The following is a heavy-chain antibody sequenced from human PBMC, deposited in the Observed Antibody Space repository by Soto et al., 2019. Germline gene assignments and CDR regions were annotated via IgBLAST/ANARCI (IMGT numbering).Heavy chain of an antibody. CDR2: FDPEDGET. Sequence: ASVKVSCKVSGYTLTELSMHWVRQAPGKGLEWMGGFDPEDGETIYAQKFQGRVTMTEDTSTDTAYMELSSLRSEDTAVYYCARALTGTTLRPNFYYGMDVWGQGTTVTVSS. D-gene: IGHD1-7*01. J-gene: IGHJ6*02. CDR1: GYTLTELS. V-gene: IGHV1-24*01. CDR3: ARALTGTTLRPNFYYGMDV.